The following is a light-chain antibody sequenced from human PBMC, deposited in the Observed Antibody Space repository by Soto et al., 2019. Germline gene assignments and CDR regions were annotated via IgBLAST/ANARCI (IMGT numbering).Light chain of an antibody. J-gene: IGKJ5*01. Sequence: EIVMTQSPATLSVSPGGRATLSCRASQSIGDTLAWYQQKPGQAPRLLIYGASNRATGIPDRFSGSGPGTDFTLTITRLEPEDFAVYYCQQYGSSPRTFGQGTRLEIK. CDR2: GAS. CDR3: QQYGSSPRT. CDR1: QSIGDT. V-gene: IGKV3-20*01.